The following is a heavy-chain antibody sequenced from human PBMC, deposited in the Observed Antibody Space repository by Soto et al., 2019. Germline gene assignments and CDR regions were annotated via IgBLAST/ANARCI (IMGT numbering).Heavy chain of an antibody. J-gene: IGHJ4*02. CDR1: GFTFSSYS. CDR3: AREGLGSGIVGASFFDY. V-gene: IGHV3-21*01. CDR2: ISSSSSYT. Sequence: EVQLVESGGGLVKPGGSLRLSCAASGFTFSSYSMNWVRQAPGKGLEWVSSISSSSSYTYYADSVKGRFTISRDNAKNSLYLQMNSLRAEDTAVYYCAREGLGSGIVGASFFDYWGQGTLVTVSS. D-gene: IGHD1-26*01.